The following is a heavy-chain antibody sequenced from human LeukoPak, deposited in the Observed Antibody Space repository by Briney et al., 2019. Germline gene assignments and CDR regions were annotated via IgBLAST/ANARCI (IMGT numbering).Heavy chain of an antibody. CDR3: ARSLEWLSAYFDY. J-gene: IGHJ4*02. Sequence: SQTLSLTCTVSGGSISSGGYYWSWIRQHPGKGLEWIGYIYYSGSTYYNPSLKSRVTISVYTAKNQFSLKLSSVTAADTAVYYCARSLEWLSAYFDYWGQGTLVTVSS. V-gene: IGHV4-31*03. D-gene: IGHD3-3*01. CDR2: IYYSGST. CDR1: GGSISSGGYY.